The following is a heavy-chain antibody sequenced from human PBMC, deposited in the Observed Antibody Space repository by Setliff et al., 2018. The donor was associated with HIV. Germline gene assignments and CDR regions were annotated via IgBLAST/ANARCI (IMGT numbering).Heavy chain of an antibody. Sequence: SLRLSCAASGFTFSNYRMNWVRQAPGKGLEWLSYISSSGTTIRYADSVKGRFTISRDNAQKSLYLQMNSLRAEDTAVYYCARDGLEGDMAGRQRTYAFGYWGQGTLVTVSS. J-gene: IGHJ4*02. CDR1: GFTFSNYR. D-gene: IGHD2-15*01. V-gene: IGHV3-48*01. CDR3: ARDGLEGDMAGRQRTYAFGY. CDR2: ISSSGTTI.